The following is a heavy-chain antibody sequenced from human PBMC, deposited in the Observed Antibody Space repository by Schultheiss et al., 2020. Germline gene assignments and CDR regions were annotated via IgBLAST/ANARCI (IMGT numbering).Heavy chain of an antibody. Sequence: GGSLRLSCAASGFTFSSYAMHWVRQAPGKGLEYVSAISSNGGSTYYADSVKGRFTISRDNAKNSLYLQMNSLRAEDTAVYYSARTYSGNCHYWGQGTQVNVSS. CDR2: ISSNGGST. J-gene: IGHJ4*02. V-gene: IGHV3-64*04. CDR1: GFTFSSYA. CDR3: ARTYSGNCHY. D-gene: IGHD1-26*01.